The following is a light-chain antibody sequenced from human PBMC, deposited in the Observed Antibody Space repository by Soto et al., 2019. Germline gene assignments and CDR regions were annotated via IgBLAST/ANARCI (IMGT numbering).Light chain of an antibody. J-gene: IGLJ2*01. CDR3: GTWDSSLSAVV. CDR1: SSNIGNNY. CDR2: DNK. Sequence: QAVVTQPPSVSAAPGQKVTISCSGSSSNIGNNYVSWYQQLPGTAPKLLIYDNKKRPSGIPDRFSGSKSGTSATLGITGLQTGDEADYYCGTWDSSLSAVVFGGGTKVTVL. V-gene: IGLV1-51*01.